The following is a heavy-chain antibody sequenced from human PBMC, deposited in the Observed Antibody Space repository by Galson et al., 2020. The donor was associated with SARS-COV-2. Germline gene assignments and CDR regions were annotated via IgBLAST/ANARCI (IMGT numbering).Heavy chain of an antibody. D-gene: IGHD3-16*01. V-gene: IGHV3-23*01. CDR2: ISTSGGST. CDR1: GFTFSSYG. Sequence: GGSLRLSCVVSGFTFSSYGISWVRQAPGKGLEWVSSISTSGGSTYFADSVKGRFTVSRDNYKNTLYLQMNSLRAEDTAVYYCAKEMATLGYFDYWGQGTLVTVSS. CDR3: AKEMATLGYFDY. J-gene: IGHJ4*02.